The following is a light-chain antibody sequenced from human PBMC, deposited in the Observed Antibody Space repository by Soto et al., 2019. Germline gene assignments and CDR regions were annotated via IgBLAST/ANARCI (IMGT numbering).Light chain of an antibody. CDR2: RND. J-gene: IGLJ3*02. Sequence: QSALTQPASVSGSPGQSITISCTGTSNDVGNGYDSVSWYQHHPGKAPKLIIYRNDQRPSGVPDRFSGSKSGTSGSLAISGLRSEDEADYYCVAWAGSLSSVLFGGGTKLTVL. V-gene: IGLV1-47*01. CDR1: SNDVGNGY. CDR3: VAWAGSLSSVL.